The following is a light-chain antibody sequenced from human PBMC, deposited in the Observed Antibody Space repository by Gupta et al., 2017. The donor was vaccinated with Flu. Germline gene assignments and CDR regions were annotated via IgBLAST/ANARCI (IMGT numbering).Light chain of an antibody. CDR2: KDS. J-gene: IGLJ3*02. V-gene: IGLV3-25*02. CDR3: QSADSSGTIGV. Sequence: SYELTQPPSVSVSPGQTARTTCAGDALPKQYAYWYQQKPGQAPVLVIYKDSERPSGIPERFSGSSSGTTVTLTISGVQAEDEADDDCQSADSSGTIGVFGGGTKLTVL. CDR1: ALPKQY.